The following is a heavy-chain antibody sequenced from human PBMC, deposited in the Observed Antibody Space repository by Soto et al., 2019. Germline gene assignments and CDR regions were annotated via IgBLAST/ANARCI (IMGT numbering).Heavy chain of an antibody. CDR2: INPNSGGT. CDR1: GYTFTGYY. J-gene: IGHJ6*02. V-gene: IGHV1-2*04. CDR3: AREYYGSGSYYRDYYYYGMDV. Sequence: QVQLVQSGAEVKKPGASVKVSCKASGYTFTGYYMHWVRQAPGQGLEWMGWINPNSGGTNYAQKLQGWVTMTRDTSISTAYMELSRLRSDDTAVYYCAREYYGSGSYYRDYYYYGMDVWGQGTTVTVSS. D-gene: IGHD3-10*01.